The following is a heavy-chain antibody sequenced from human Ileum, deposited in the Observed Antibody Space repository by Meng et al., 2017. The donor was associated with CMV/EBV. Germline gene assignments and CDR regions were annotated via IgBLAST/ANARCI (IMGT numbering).Heavy chain of an antibody. D-gene: IGHD2-15*01. V-gene: IGHV3-9*01. Sequence: GGSLRLSCSASGFTFDDYAMHWVRQAPGKGLEWVSGINWNSRSIDYADSVKGRFTISRDNAKNSLYLQMNSLRPEDTALYYCAKDIRSPHFTAATYYYFYGMDVWGQGTTVTVSS. J-gene: IGHJ6*02. CDR2: INWNSRSI. CDR1: GFTFDDYA. CDR3: AKDIRSPHFTAATYYYFYGMDV.